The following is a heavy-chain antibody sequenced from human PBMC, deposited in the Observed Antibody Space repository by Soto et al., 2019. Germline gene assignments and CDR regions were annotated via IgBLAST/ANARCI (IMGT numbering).Heavy chain of an antibody. V-gene: IGHV1-2*02. CDR1: GYIFTGFS. D-gene: IGHD1-26*01. CDR3: ARGYVYSPNGEILFGMDV. Sequence: QVQLVQSGAEVKKPGASVKVSCTASGYIFTGFSMHWVRQAPGQGLEWMGWINPNSGATNCAERFQGRVTMTRDTSISAAYLELSSVTSDDTAVYYCARGYVYSPNGEILFGMDVWGQGTSIGVSS. CDR2: INPNSGAT. J-gene: IGHJ6*02.